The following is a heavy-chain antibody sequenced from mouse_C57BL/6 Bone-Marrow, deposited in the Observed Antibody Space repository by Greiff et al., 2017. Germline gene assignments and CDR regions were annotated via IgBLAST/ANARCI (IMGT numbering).Heavy chain of an antibody. CDR3: SRALYGYFDC. Sequence: EVKLVESGGGLVKPGGSLKLSCAASGFTFSSYAMSWVRQTPEKRLEWVATISDGGSYTYYPDNVKGRFTISRDNAKNTLYLQMSHLKSEDTAMYYCSRALYGYFDCWGQGTTLTVS. J-gene: IGHJ2*01. CDR2: ISDGGSYT. V-gene: IGHV5-4*03. CDR1: GFTFSSYA. D-gene: IGHD1-1*02.